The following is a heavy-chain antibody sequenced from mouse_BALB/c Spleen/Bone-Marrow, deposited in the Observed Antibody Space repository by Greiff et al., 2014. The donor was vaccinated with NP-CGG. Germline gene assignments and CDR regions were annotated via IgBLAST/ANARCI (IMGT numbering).Heavy chain of an antibody. V-gene: IGHV1-4*01. CDR3: GRGWLLP. CDR2: INPSSGYT. J-gene: IGHJ2*01. D-gene: IGHD2-3*01. CDR1: GYTFTSYT. Sequence: VKLQESGAELARPGASVKMSCKASGYTFTSYTMHWVKQRPGQGLEWIGYINPSSGYTNYNQKFKDKATLTADKSSSTAYMRLSSLTSEDSAVYYCGRGWLLPWGQGTTLTVSS.